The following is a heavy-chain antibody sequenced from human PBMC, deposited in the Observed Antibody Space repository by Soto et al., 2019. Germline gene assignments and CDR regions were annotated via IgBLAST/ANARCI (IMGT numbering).Heavy chain of an antibody. CDR1: GFTFSNYW. Sequence: EVQLVESGGGLVQPGGSLRLSCATSGFTFSNYWMHWVRRAPGQGLVSVSRIIGDGTGTNYADSVKGRFTISRDNAKNTLYLQMNSLRAGDTAVYYCVRGGPYSDDMDVWGQGTAVTVSS. V-gene: IGHV3-74*01. CDR2: IIGDGTGT. J-gene: IGHJ6*02. CDR3: VRGGPYSDDMDV.